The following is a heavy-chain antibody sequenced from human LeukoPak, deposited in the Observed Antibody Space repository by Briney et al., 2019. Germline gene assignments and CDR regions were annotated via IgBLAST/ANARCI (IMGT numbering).Heavy chain of an antibody. CDR1: GFTFSDYA. CDR2: ASYYVGKQ. Sequence: GGSLTLSCAASGFTFSDYAMSWVRQAPGKGLEWVSTASYYVGKQYHADSVRGRFTISRDNSRNTLYLQMSSLRPEDTAVYYCTKWSGFGDDWGQGTLVTVSS. J-gene: IGHJ4*02. D-gene: IGHD3-10*01. CDR3: TKWSGFGDD. V-gene: IGHV3-23*01.